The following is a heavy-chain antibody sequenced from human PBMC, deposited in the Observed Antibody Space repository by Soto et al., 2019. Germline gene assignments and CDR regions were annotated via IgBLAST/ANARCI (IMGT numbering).Heavy chain of an antibody. J-gene: IGHJ6*02. Sequence: FRRLFCAASGFTFSCYAMSSVRQALGKGLEWVSAISGSGGSTYYADSVKGRVTISRDNSKNTVYLQMNSLRAEDTAVYYCAKNQRLRIVVVINNNCYYYCLYVWGQGTTGTVSS. CDR1: GFTFSCYA. V-gene: IGHV3-23*01. D-gene: IGHD3-22*01. CDR3: AKNQRLRIVVVINNNCYYYCLYV. CDR2: ISGSGGST.